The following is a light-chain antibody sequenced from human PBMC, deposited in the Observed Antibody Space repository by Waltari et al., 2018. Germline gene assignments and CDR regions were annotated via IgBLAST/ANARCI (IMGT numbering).Light chain of an antibody. V-gene: IGKV1-5*01. J-gene: IGKJ1*01. Sequence: DIQMTQSPSTLSASVGDRVTITCRASQSLSSWLAWYQQKPGKAPKLLIDDASSLESGVPTRFSGSGSGTEFTLTISSLQPDDFATYYCQQYKSYLWTFGQGTKVEI. CDR1: QSLSSW. CDR2: DAS. CDR3: QQYKSYLWT.